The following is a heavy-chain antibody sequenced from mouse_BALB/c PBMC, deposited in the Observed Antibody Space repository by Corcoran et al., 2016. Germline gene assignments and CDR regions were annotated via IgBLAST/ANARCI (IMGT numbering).Heavy chain of an antibody. CDR3: ARLTGTYYFDY. D-gene: IGHD4-1*01. V-gene: IGHV1S136*01. CDR2: INPYNDGT. J-gene: IGHJ2*01. Sequence: EVQLQQSGPELVKTGASVKMSCKASGYTFTSYVMQWVKQKPGQGLEWIGYINPYNDGTKYNEKFKGKATLTSDKSSSTAYMELSSLTSEDSAVYYCARLTGTYYFDYWGQGTTLTVSS. CDR1: GYTFTSYV.